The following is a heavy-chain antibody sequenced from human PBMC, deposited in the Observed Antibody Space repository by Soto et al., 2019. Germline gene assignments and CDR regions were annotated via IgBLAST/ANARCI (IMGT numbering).Heavy chain of an antibody. CDR3: ARARGYCSSTSCPVWFDP. Sequence: QVQLVQSGAEVKKPGASVKVSCKASGYTFTSYDINWVRQATGQGLEWMGWMNPNSGNTGYAQKFQGRVTMTRNTSISTAYRELSSLRSEDTAVYYCARARGYCSSTSCPVWFDPWGQGTLVTVSS. CDR2: MNPNSGNT. J-gene: IGHJ5*02. D-gene: IGHD2-2*01. CDR1: GYTFTSYD. V-gene: IGHV1-8*01.